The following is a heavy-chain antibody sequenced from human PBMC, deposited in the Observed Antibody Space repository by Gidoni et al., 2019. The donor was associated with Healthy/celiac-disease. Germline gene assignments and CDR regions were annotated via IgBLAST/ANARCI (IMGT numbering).Heavy chain of an antibody. CDR2: ISYDGSNK. J-gene: IGHJ4*02. CDR1: GFTFSSYG. CDR3: AKGWGSSGWPYPVYFDY. D-gene: IGHD6-19*01. Sequence: QVQLVESGGGVVQPGMSLRLSCAASGFTFSSYGMHWVRQAPGKGLEWVAVISYDGSNKYYADSVKGRFTISRDNSKNTLYLQMNSLRAEDTAVYYCAKGWGSSGWPYPVYFDYWGQGTLVTVSS. V-gene: IGHV3-30*18.